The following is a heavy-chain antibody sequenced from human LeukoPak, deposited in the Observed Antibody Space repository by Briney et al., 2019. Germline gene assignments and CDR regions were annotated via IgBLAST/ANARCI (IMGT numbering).Heavy chain of an antibody. J-gene: IGHJ4*02. CDR2: ISSSGSTI. Sequence: PGGSLRLSCAASGFTFSSYEMNWVRQAPGKGLEWVSYISSSGSTIYYADSVKGRFTISRDNAKSSLYLQMNSLRAEDTAVFYCARTPYDFWSASYSYYFDYWGQGTLVTVSS. CDR1: GFTFSSYE. D-gene: IGHD3-3*01. CDR3: ARTPYDFWSASYSYYFDY. V-gene: IGHV3-48*03.